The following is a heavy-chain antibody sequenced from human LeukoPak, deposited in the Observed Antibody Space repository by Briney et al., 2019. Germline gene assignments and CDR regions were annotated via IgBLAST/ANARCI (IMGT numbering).Heavy chain of an antibody. CDR1: GYTFTSYD. CDR3: ARDVGITVADSFDP. CDR2: ISAYNDNR. V-gene: IGHV1-18*01. Sequence: GASVKVSCKASGYTFTSYDISWVRQAPGQGLEWMGWISAYNDNRNYAQKFQGRVTMTTDTSTSTVYMEVRGLRSDDTAMYYGARDVGITVADSFDPWGQGTLVTVSS. D-gene: IGHD6-13*01. J-gene: IGHJ5*02.